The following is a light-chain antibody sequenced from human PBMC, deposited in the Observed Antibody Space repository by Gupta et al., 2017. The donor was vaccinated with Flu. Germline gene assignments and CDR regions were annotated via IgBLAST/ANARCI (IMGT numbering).Light chain of an antibody. CDR1: QSISSY. CDR3: QQSDSTSWT. CDR2: AAS. V-gene: IGKV1-39*01. J-gene: IGKJ1*01. Sequence: DIQMTQSPSSLSASVGDRVTITCRASQSISSYLNWYQQKPGKAPKLLIYAASSVQSGVPSRFNGSGSGTDFTLTISSLQPEDFATYYCQQSDSTSWTFGQGTKVEIK.